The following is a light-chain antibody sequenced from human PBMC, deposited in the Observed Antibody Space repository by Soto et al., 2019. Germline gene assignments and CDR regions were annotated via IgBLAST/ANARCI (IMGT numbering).Light chain of an antibody. J-gene: IGLJ2*01. V-gene: IGLV9-49*01. CDR2: VGTGGIVG. CDR1: SGYSNYK. Sequence: QPVLTQPPSASASLGASVTLTCTLRSGYSNYKVDWYQQRPGKGPRFVMRVGTGGIVGSKGDGIPDRFSVLGSGMNRYLTIKNIQDECESIYHCGAELGSGSNSVYLVFGGGTKLSVL. CDR3: GAELGSGSNSVYLV.